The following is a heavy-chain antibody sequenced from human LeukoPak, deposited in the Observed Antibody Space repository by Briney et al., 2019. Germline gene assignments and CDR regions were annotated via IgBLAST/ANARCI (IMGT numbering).Heavy chain of an antibody. V-gene: IGHV3-20*04. CDR2: INWNGGST. Sequence: GGSLRLSCAASGFTFDDYGMSWVRHAPGKGLEWVSGINWNGGSTGYADSVKGRFTISRDNAKNSLYLQMNSLRAEDTALYYCAREVVPAAMVRYYYMDVWGKGTTVTVSS. CDR1: GFTFDDYG. D-gene: IGHD2-2*01. J-gene: IGHJ6*03. CDR3: AREVVPAAMVRYYYMDV.